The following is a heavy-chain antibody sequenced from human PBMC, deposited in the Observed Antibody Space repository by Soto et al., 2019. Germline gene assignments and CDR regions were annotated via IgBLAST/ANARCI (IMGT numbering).Heavy chain of an antibody. J-gene: IGHJ6*02. CDR1: CYTFTRYG. V-gene: IGHV1-18*01. CDR2: ISAHNGNT. D-gene: IGHD5-18*01. Sequence: GASVKVSCKASCYTFTRYGISWVRQAPGQGLEWMAWISAHNGNTKYAQRLQGRLTMTTDTSTSTAYMELRSLRSDDTAVYYCARDTWIQLWLDYYGMDVWGQGTTVTVSS. CDR3: ARDTWIQLWLDYYGMDV.